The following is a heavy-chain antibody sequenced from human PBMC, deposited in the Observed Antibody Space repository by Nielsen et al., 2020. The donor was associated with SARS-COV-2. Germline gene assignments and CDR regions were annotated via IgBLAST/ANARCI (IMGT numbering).Heavy chain of an antibody. CDR1: GGSISSGNYY. V-gene: IGHV4-30-4*01. CDR2: IYYSGST. Sequence: SETLSLTCTVSGGSISSGNYYWSWIRQPPGKGLEWIGYIYYSGSTYYNPSLKSRVTISVDTSKNQFSLKLSSVTAADTAVYYCARDREQLVDYWGQGTLVTVSS. CDR3: ARDREQLVDY. J-gene: IGHJ4*02. D-gene: IGHD6-6*01.